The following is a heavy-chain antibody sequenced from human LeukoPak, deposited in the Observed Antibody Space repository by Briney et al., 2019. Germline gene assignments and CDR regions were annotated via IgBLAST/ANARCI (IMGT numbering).Heavy chain of an antibody. Sequence: ASVKVSCKASGYTFTSYGISWVRQAPGQGLEWMGWISAYNGNTNYAQKLQGRVTMTTDTSTSTAYMELRSLRSDDTAVYYCARDRERGMVRGIFDYWGQGTLVTVSS. CDR1: GYTFTSYG. V-gene: IGHV1-18*01. J-gene: IGHJ4*02. D-gene: IGHD3-10*01. CDR3: ARDRERGMVRGIFDY. CDR2: ISAYNGNT.